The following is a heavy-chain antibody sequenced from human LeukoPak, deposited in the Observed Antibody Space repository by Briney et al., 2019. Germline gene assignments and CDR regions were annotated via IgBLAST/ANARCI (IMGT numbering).Heavy chain of an antibody. Sequence: GGSLRLSCAASGFTFSSYAMSWVRQAPGKGLEWVSAISGSGGSTFYADSVKGCFTISRDNSENTLYLQMNSLRAEDTAVYYCARSVAVAATYDYWGQGALVTVSS. CDR1: GFTFSSYA. V-gene: IGHV3-23*01. D-gene: IGHD2-15*01. CDR2: ISGSGGST. J-gene: IGHJ4*02. CDR3: ARSVAVAATYDY.